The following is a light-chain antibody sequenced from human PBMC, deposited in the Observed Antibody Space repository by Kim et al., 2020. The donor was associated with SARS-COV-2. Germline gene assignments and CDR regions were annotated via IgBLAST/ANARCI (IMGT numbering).Light chain of an antibody. CDR3: ASWDDSLNGLV. CDR2: SNS. V-gene: IGLV1-44*01. Sequence: GQRVTSTCSGTSSNSGRNAADWYQHHPGTAPKLLIYSNSQRPSGVADRFSGSKSATSASLAISGLQSEDEADYYCASWDDSLNGLVCGIGTKVTVL. CDR1: SSNSGRNA. J-gene: IGLJ1*01.